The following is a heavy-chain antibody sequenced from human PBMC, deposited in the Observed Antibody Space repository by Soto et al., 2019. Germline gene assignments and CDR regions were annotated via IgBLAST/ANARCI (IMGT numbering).Heavy chain of an antibody. J-gene: IGHJ4*01. CDR2: LNPSGGST. CDR3: ARGLGYSSGWCYDY. Sequence: SVKGSCNESGYTFTSDYMHWVRLGPGQGLEWMGILNPSGGSTSYAQKFQGRVTMTRDTSTSTVYMELSSLRSEDTAVYYCARGLGYSSGWCYDYWGQGVLDSVSS. V-gene: IGHV1-46*01. D-gene: IGHD6-19*01. CDR1: GYTFTSDY.